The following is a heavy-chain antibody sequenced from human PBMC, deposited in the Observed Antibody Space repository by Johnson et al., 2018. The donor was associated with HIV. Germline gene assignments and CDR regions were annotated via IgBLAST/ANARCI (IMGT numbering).Heavy chain of an antibody. V-gene: IGHV3-7*04. CDR2: INQDGSET. CDR3: AKESAQGAFDI. Sequence: NINQDGSETSYVDSVKGRFTISRDNSKNTLYLQMNSLRAEDTAVYYCAKESAQGAFDIWGQGTMVTVSS. J-gene: IGHJ3*02.